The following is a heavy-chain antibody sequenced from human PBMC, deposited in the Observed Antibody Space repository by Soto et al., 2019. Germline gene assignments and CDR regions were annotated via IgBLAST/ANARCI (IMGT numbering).Heavy chain of an antibody. Sequence: GGSLRLSCAASGFTFSSYAMSWVRQAPGKGLEWVSAISGSGGSTYYADSVKGRFTISRDNSKNTLYLQMNSLRAEDTAVYYCAKGDSSGYYYYYDGMDVWGQGTTVTVSS. J-gene: IGHJ6*02. CDR3: AKGDSSGYYYYYDGMDV. V-gene: IGHV3-23*01. CDR2: ISGSGGST. CDR1: GFTFSSYA. D-gene: IGHD3-22*01.